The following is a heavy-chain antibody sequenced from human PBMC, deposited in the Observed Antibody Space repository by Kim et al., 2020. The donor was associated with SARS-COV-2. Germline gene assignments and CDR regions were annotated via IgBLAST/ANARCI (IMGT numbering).Heavy chain of an antibody. Sequence: TYDANSVEGRCTISRDNSKNTLYLQMNSLRAEDTAVYYCAKFSSGGSFDYWGQGTLVTVSS. CDR2: T. CDR3: AKFSSGGSFDY. V-gene: IGHV3-23*03. D-gene: IGHD6-19*01. J-gene: IGHJ4*02.